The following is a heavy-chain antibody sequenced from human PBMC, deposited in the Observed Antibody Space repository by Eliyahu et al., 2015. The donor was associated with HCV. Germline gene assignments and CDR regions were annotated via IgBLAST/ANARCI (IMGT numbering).Heavy chain of an antibody. CDR2: ISGSGGST. J-gene: IGHJ4*02. D-gene: IGHD3-16*01. Sequence: EVQLLESGGGLVQPGGSXXXSCAAXGFTFXSXAMXWVRQAPGKGLEWVSAISGSGGSTYYADSVKGRFTISRDNSKNTLYLQMNSLRAEDTAVYYCAKASSSVGGPGGYYFDYWGQGTLVTVSS. V-gene: IGHV3-23*01. CDR1: GFTFXSXA. CDR3: AKASSSVGGPGGYYFDY.